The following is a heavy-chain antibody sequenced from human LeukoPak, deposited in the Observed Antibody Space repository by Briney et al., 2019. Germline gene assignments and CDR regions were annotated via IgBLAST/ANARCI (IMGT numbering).Heavy chain of an antibody. CDR3: ARDPFCSSSTDCYFEDWFDP. V-gene: IGHV3-20*03. CDR1: GFKFDDYD. CDR2: ITWNGDKT. J-gene: IGHJ5*02. D-gene: IGHD2-2*01. Sequence: GGSLRLSFTASGFKFDDYDMSWVRPVPGKGLEWVSGITWNGDKTGYADSVRGRFAISRHNTKKSLYLQMSSLRAEDTALYYCARDPFCSSSTDCYFEDWFDPWGPGTLVTVSS.